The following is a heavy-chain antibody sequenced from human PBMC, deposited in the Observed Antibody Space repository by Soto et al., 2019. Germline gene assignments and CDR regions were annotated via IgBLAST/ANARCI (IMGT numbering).Heavy chain of an antibody. CDR3: ARDRRQQLVLPYYYYGMDV. V-gene: IGHV1-69*13. CDR1: GGTFSSYA. J-gene: IGHJ6*02. Sequence: ASVKVSCKASGGTFSSYAISWVRQAPGQGLEWMGGIIPIFGTANYAQKFQGRVTITADESTSTAYMELSSLRSEDTAVYYCARDRRQQLVLPYYYYGMDVWGQGTTVTV. CDR2: IIPIFGTA. D-gene: IGHD6-13*01.